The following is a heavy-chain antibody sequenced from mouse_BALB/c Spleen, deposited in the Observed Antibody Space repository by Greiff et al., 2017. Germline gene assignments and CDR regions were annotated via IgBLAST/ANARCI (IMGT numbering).Heavy chain of an antibody. V-gene: IGHV5-17*02. CDR3: ARHIYDGYYVGFAY. D-gene: IGHD2-3*01. CDR2: ISSGSSTI. J-gene: IGHJ3*01. Sequence: EVKVEESGGGLVQPGGSRKLSCAASGFTFSSFGMHWVRQAPEKGLEWVAYISSGSSTIYYADTVKGRFTISRDNPKNTLFLQMTSLRSEDTAMYYCARHIYDGYYVGFAYWGQGTLVTVSA. CDR1: GFTFSSFG.